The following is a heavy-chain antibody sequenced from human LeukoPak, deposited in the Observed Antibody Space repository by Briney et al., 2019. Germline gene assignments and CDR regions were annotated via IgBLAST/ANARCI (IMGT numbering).Heavy chain of an antibody. CDR3: ARDGSSDSSGYYY. D-gene: IGHD3-22*01. CDR2: INPRGGST. V-gene: IGHV1-2*02. J-gene: IGHJ4*02. CDR1: GYTFTSYY. Sequence: ASVKVSCKASGYTFTSYYMHWVRQAPGQGLEWMGIINPRGGSTSYAQKFQGRVTMTRDTSISTAYMELSRLRSDDTAVYYCARDGSSDSSGYYYWGQGTLVTVSS.